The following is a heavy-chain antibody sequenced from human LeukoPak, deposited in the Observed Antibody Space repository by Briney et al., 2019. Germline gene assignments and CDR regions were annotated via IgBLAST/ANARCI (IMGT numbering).Heavy chain of an antibody. CDR1: GFTFRYYV. J-gene: IGHJ4*02. V-gene: IGHV3-30-3*01. D-gene: IGHD3-10*01. Sequence: GGSLRLSCAASGFTFRYYVIHWVRQAPGKGLEWVAVTSSDLNVKLYADSVKGRFTISRDNSRSTLYLQMNSLRPEDTAIYYCAREGYYGSGSPPSLYFDYWGQGTLVTVSS. CDR2: TSSDLNVK. CDR3: AREGYYGSGSPPSLYFDY.